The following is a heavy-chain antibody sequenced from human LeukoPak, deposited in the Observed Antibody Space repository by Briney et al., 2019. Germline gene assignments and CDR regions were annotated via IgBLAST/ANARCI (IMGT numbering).Heavy chain of an antibody. V-gene: IGHV3-64*01. CDR1: GFTFSSYA. CDR3: ARGLRDSSGYYGIDY. Sequence: GGSLRLSCAASGFTFSSYAMHWVRQAPGKGLEYVSAISSNGGSTYYANSVKGRFTISRDNSKNTLYLQMGSLRAEDMAVYYCARGLRDSSGYYGIDYWGQGTLVTVSS. CDR2: ISSNGGST. D-gene: IGHD3-22*01. J-gene: IGHJ4*02.